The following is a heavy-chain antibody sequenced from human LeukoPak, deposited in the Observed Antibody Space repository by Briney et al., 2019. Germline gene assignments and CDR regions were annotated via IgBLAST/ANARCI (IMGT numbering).Heavy chain of an antibody. Sequence: GASVKVSCKASGGTFSSYAISWVRQAPGQGLEWMGGIIPIFGTANYAQKFQGRVTITADESTSTAYMELSSLRSEDTAVYYCARAINSMTLFWSGYYEGPLLGYWGQGTLVTVSS. V-gene: IGHV1-69*13. D-gene: IGHD3-3*01. CDR3: ARAINSMTLFWSGYYEGPLLGY. CDR2: IIPIFGTA. J-gene: IGHJ4*02. CDR1: GGTFSSYA.